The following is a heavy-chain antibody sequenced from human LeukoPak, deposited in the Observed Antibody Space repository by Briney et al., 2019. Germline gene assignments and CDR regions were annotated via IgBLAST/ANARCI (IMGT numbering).Heavy chain of an antibody. Sequence: PGGSLRLSCAASGFTFSSYGMGWVRQAPGKGLEWVSAISGSGGSTYYADSVKGRFTISRDNSKNTLYLQMNSLRAEDTAVYYCAKQGRDWLRDYYYYMDVWGKGTTVTISS. CDR2: ISGSGGST. CDR3: AKQGRDWLRDYYYYMDV. V-gene: IGHV3-23*01. CDR1: GFTFSSYG. J-gene: IGHJ6*03. D-gene: IGHD3-9*01.